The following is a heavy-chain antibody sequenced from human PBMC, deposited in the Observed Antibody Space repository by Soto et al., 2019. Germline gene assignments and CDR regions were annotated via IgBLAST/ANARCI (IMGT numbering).Heavy chain of an antibody. CDR1: GGSFSGDY. J-gene: IGHJ6*02. V-gene: IGHV4-34*01. D-gene: IGHD3-16*01. CDR3: ARPRWLKFTPYYYYGMDV. CDR2: INHSGST. Sequence: SETLSLTCAVYGGSFSGDYWSWIRQPPGKWLEWIGEINHSGSTNYNPSLKSRVTISVDTSKNQFSLKLSSVTAADTDVYYCARPRWLKFTPYYYYGMDVWGQGTTVTVSS.